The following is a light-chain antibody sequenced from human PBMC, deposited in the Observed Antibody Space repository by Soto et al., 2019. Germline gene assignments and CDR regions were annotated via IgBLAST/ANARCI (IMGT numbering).Light chain of an antibody. J-gene: IGKJ1*01. Sequence: EIVLTQSPGTLSLSPGERATLSCRASQSVSSNHLAWYQQKPGQAPRLLIYGVSSRATGIPDRFSGSGSGTDFTLTISRLEPEDFAVYYCQQFGTSFQTFGQGTKVEIK. CDR1: QSVSSNH. V-gene: IGKV3-20*01. CDR2: GVS. CDR3: QQFGTSFQT.